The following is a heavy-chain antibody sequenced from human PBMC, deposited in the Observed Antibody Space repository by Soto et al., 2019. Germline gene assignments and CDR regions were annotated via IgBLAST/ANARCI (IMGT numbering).Heavy chain of an antibody. J-gene: IGHJ5*02. CDR2: ISSSSSNK. Sequence: EVQLVESGGGLVKPGGSLRLSCAASGFTFSSYSMNWVRQAPGKGLEWVSCISSSSSNKYYADSVKGRFTISRDNAKNSLYLQMNSLRAEDTAVYYCARDRGSSGWHAGGWFDPWGQGTLVTVSS. D-gene: IGHD6-19*01. CDR1: GFTFSSYS. V-gene: IGHV3-21*01. CDR3: ARDRGSSGWHAGGWFDP.